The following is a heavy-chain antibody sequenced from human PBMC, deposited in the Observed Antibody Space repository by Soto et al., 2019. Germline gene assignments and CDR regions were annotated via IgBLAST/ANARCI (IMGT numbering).Heavy chain of an antibody. V-gene: IGHV2-70*01. CDR1: GFALSTSGMC. J-gene: IGHJ6*02. Sequence: SGPTLVNPTQTLTLTCTFSGFALSTSGMCVSWIRQPPGKALEWLALIDWDDDKYYSTSLKTRLTISKDTSKNQVVLTMTNMDPVDTATYYCARTSIAAAGPHYYYGMDVWGQGTTVTVSS. CDR2: IDWDDDK. D-gene: IGHD6-13*01. CDR3: ARTSIAAAGPHYYYGMDV.